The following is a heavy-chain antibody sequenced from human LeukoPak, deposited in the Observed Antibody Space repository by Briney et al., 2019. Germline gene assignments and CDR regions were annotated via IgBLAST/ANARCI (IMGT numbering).Heavy chain of an antibody. CDR2: IGISIGNT. Sequence: PGGSLRLSCAASGFTLSAYSMNWVRQAPGKGREWIAYIGISIGNTKHADSVEGRFTISGDKAKNSLYLQMNSLRVEDTAVYYCARDYKYAFDNWGQGTLVTVSS. D-gene: IGHD5-24*01. V-gene: IGHV3-48*01. CDR3: ARDYKYAFDN. CDR1: GFTLSAYS. J-gene: IGHJ4*02.